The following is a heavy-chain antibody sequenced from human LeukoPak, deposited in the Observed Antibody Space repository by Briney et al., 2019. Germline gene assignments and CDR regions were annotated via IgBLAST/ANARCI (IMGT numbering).Heavy chain of an antibody. CDR3: ARANYYYGSGSYYY. V-gene: IGHV1-69*05. CDR2: IIPIFGTA. D-gene: IGHD3-10*01. CDR1: GGTFSSFA. Sequence: ASVKVSCKASGGTFSSFAISWVRQAPGQGLEWMGGIIPIFGTANYAQKFQGRVTITTDETTSTAYMELSSLRSEDTAVYYCARANYYYGSGSYYYWGQGTLVTVSS. J-gene: IGHJ4*02.